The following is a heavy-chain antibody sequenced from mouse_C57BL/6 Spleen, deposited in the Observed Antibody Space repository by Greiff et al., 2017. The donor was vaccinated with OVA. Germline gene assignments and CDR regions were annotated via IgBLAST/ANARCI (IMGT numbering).Heavy chain of an antibody. CDR1: GYTFTSSG. Sequence: VQLQQSGAELARPGASVKLSCKASGYTFTSSGISWVKQRTGQGLEWIGEIYPRSGNTYYNEKFKGKATLTADKSSSTAYMELRSLTSEDSAVYFCARMYDGYYEGFAYWGQGTLVTVSA. CDR3: ARMYDGYYEGFAY. J-gene: IGHJ3*01. CDR2: IYPRSGNT. V-gene: IGHV1-81*01. D-gene: IGHD2-3*01.